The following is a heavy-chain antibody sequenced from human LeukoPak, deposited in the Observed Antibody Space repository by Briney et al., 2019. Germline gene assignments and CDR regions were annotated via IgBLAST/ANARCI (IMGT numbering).Heavy chain of an antibody. Sequence: GRSLRLSCAASGFTFSSYGVHWVRQAPGKGLEWVVVISYDGSNKYYADPVKGRFTISRDNSKNTLYLQMNSLRAEDTAVYYCAKEYCSSTSCYLYYYYGMDVWGQGTTVTVSS. CDR2: ISYDGSNK. V-gene: IGHV3-30*18. D-gene: IGHD2-2*01. CDR3: AKEYCSSTSCYLYYYYGMDV. J-gene: IGHJ6*02. CDR1: GFTFSSYG.